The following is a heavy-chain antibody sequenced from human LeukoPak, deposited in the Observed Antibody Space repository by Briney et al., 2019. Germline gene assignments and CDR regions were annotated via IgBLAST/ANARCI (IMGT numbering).Heavy chain of an antibody. J-gene: IGHJ3*02. V-gene: IGHV4-59*01. D-gene: IGHD5-18*01. Sequence: SETLSLTRTVSGDSISNYYWSWIRQPPGKGLEWIAYIDYRGSTTYNPSLRSRITISVDTSRNQFSLKLTSVTAADTAVYYCARSRSGYSYEHGAFEIWGQGTMVTVSS. CDR2: IDYRGST. CDR3: ARSRSGYSYEHGAFEI. CDR1: GDSISNYY.